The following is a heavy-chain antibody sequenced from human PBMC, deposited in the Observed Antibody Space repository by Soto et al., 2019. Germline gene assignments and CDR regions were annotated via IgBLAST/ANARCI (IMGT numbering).Heavy chain of an antibody. D-gene: IGHD3-16*02. Sequence: GGSLRLSCAASGFTFDDYGMSWVRQAPGKGLEWVSGINWNGGSTGYADSVKGRFTISRDNAKNSLYLQMNSLRAEDTALYHCARDIWGSYRSTTDWFDPWGQGTLVTVSS. V-gene: IGHV3-20*01. J-gene: IGHJ5*02. CDR2: INWNGGST. CDR1: GFTFDDYG. CDR3: ARDIWGSYRSTTDWFDP.